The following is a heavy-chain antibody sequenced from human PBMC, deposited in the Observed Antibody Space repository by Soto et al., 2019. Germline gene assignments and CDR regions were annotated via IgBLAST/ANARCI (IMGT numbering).Heavy chain of an antibody. Sequence: QVQLVESGGGVVQPGRSLRLSCAASGFTFSSYGMHWVRQAPGKGLECVAVISYDGSNKYYADSVKGRFTISRDNSKNTLYLQMNSLRAEDTAVYYCAKDMDVLRFLEWSDGMDVCGQGTTVTVSS. CDR2: ISYDGSNK. D-gene: IGHD3-3*01. CDR3: AKDMDVLRFLEWSDGMDV. CDR1: GFTFSSYG. J-gene: IGHJ6*02. V-gene: IGHV3-30*18.